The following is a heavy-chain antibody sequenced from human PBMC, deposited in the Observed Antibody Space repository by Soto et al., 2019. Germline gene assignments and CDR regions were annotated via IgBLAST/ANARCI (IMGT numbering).Heavy chain of an antibody. D-gene: IGHD6-13*01. Sequence: SETLSLTCTVSGGSVSSGSYYWSWIRQPPGKGLEWIGYIYYSGSTNYNPSLKSRVTISVDTSKNQFSLKLSSVTAADTAVYYCAREELYSSSWYGLDYWGQGTLVTVSS. CDR1: GGSVSSGSYY. CDR3: AREELYSSSWYGLDY. CDR2: IYYSGST. V-gene: IGHV4-61*01. J-gene: IGHJ4*02.